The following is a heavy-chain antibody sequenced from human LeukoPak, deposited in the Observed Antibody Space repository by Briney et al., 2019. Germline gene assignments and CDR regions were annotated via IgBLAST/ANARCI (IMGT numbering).Heavy chain of an antibody. V-gene: IGHV4-4*09. Sequence: SETLSLTCTVSGGSISSYYWSWIRQPPGKGLEWIGYIYTSGSTNYNPSLKSRVTISVDTSKNQFSLKLSSVTAADTAVYYCAGKGSYGYFLDYWGQGTLVTVSS. D-gene: IGHD5-18*01. CDR2: IYTSGST. J-gene: IGHJ4*02. CDR1: GGSISSYY. CDR3: AGKGSYGYFLDY.